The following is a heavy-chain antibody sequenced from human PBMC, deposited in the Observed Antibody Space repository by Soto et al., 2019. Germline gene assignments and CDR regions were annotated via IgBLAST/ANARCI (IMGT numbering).Heavy chain of an antibody. CDR1: GFTFSDYY. V-gene: IGHV3-11*01. D-gene: IGHD5-12*01. CDR3: AIVMAGYQNYYYYGMDV. CDR2: ISSSGSTI. J-gene: IGHJ6*02. Sequence: GGSLRLSCAASGFTFSDYYMSWIRQAPGKGLEWVSYISSSGSTIYYADSVKGRFTISRDNAKNSLYLQMNSLRAEDTAVYYCAIVMAGYQNYYYYGMDVWGQGTTVTVSS.